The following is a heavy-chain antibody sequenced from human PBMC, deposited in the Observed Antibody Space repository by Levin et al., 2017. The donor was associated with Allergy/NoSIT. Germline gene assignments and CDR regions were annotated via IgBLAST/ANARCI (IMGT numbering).Heavy chain of an antibody. CDR3: AKVLFGGAIAVAGKYFQH. J-gene: IGHJ1*01. D-gene: IGHD6-19*01. CDR2: ISGSGGST. V-gene: IGHV3-23*01. CDR1: GFTFSSYA. Sequence: GGSLRLSCAASGFTFSSYAMSWVRQAPGKGLEWVSAISGSGGSTYYADSVKGRFTISRDNSKNTLYLQMNSLRAEDTAVYYCAKVLFGGAIAVAGKYFQHWGQGTLVTVSS.